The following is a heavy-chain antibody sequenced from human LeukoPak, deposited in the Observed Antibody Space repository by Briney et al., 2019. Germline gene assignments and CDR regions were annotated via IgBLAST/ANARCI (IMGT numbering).Heavy chain of an antibody. CDR1: GFTFSSYS. Sequence: GGSLRLSCAASGFTFSSYSMNWVRQAPGKGLEWVSSISSSSSYKYYADSVKGRFTISRDNAKNSLYLQMNSLRAEDTAVYYCARAYYVANWGQGTLVTVSS. J-gene: IGHJ4*02. D-gene: IGHD3-10*02. CDR3: ARAYYVAN. V-gene: IGHV3-21*01. CDR2: ISSSSSYK.